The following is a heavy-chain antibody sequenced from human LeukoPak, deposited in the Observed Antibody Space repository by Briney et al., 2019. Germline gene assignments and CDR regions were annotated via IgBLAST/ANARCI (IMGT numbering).Heavy chain of an antibody. V-gene: IGHV1-69*02. CDR2: IIPILGIA. J-gene: IGHJ5*02. CDR3: VGHRGGGWFDP. D-gene: IGHD3-10*01. Sequence: SVKVSYKASGGTFISYTISWVRQAPGQGLEWMGRIIPILGIANYAQKFQGRVTITADKSTSTAYMELSSLRPEDTAVYYCVGHRGGGWFDPWGQGTLVTVSS. CDR1: GGTFISYT.